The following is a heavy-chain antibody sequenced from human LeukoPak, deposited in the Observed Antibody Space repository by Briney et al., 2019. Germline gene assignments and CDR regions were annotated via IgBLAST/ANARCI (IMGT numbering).Heavy chain of an antibody. CDR1: GYTFTGYY. CDR3: AREGGSGYDLKLFGGWGSYFDY. V-gene: IGHV1-2*02. J-gene: IGHJ4*02. CDR2: INPNSGGT. Sequence: EASVKVSCKASGYTFTGYYMHWVRQAPGQGLEWMGWINPNSGGTNYAQKFQGRVTMTRDTSISTAYMELSRLRSDDTAVYYCAREGGSGYDLKLFGGWGSYFDYWGQGTLVTVSS. D-gene: IGHD5-12*01.